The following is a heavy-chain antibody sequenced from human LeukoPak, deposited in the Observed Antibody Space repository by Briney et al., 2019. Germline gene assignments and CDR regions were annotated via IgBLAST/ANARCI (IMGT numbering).Heavy chain of an antibody. J-gene: IGHJ3*02. Sequence: PSETLSLTCTVSGGSFNTYYWSWIRQSPGKGLEWMGYIYHTGNTNYNPSLKSRVTISIDTSQNQFSLNLTSVTAADTAVYHCARLAIAARLAPFDIWGQGTMVTVSS. CDR2: IYHTGNT. D-gene: IGHD6-6*01. CDR3: ARLAIAARLAPFDI. V-gene: IGHV4-59*08. CDR1: GGSFNTYY.